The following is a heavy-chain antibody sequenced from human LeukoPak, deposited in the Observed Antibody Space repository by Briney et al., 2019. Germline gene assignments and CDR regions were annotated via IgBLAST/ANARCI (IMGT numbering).Heavy chain of an antibody. CDR1: GYTFTSYD. D-gene: IGHD2-15*01. CDR2: MNPNSGNT. CDR3: ARYSAIVGMNRDY. Sequence: ASVKVSCKASGYTFTSYDINWVRQATGQGLEWMGWMNPNSGNTGYAQKFQGRVTMTRNTSISTAYMELSSLRSEDTAVYYCARYSAIVGMNRDYWGQGTLVTVSS. V-gene: IGHV1-8*01. J-gene: IGHJ4*02.